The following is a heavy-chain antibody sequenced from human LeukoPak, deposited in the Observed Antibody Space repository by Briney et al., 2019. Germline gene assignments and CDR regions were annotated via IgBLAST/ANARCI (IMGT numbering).Heavy chain of an antibody. CDR2: IYYSGST. Sequence: SETLSLTCAVYGGSFSDYYWSWIRQPPGKGLEWIGSIYYSGSTYYNPSLKSRVTISVDRSKNQFSLKLSSVTAADTAVYYCARGALDFWSGYYYYMDVWGKGTTVTVSS. CDR1: GGSFSDYY. D-gene: IGHD3-3*01. J-gene: IGHJ6*03. CDR3: ARGALDFWSGYYYYMDV. V-gene: IGHV4-34*01.